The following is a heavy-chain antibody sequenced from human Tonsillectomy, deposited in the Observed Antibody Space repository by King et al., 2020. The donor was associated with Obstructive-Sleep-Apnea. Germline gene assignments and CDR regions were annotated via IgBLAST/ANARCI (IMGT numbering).Heavy chain of an antibody. CDR2: INPSATTT. D-gene: IGHD1-26*01. Sequence: QLVQSGGGLVQPGGSLRLSCAASGFTFNKHGINWVRQAPGKELEWVSTINPSATTTYYADSVKGRFTISRDNSRNTFFLQMNGLRAGDTAVYYCALGSGSPGNFDYWGQGTLVTVSS. J-gene: IGHJ4*02. CDR3: ALGSGSPGNFDY. CDR1: GFTFNKHG. V-gene: IGHV3-23*04.